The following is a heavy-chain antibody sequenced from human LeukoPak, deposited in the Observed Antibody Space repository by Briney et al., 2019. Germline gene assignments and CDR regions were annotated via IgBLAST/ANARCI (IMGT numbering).Heavy chain of an antibody. CDR1: GFTFSDYY. D-gene: IGHD3-22*01. V-gene: IGHV3-11*04. CDR2: ISSSGSTI. J-gene: IGHJ4*02. Sequence: GRSLRLSCAAAGFTFSDYYMSWIRQAPGEGMEWVSYISSSGSTIYYADSVKGRFTISRDNANNPLYLQMNSLRAEDTAVYYCAREYFYDSTGQRGSGYWGQGTLVTVSS. CDR3: AREYFYDSTGQRGSGY.